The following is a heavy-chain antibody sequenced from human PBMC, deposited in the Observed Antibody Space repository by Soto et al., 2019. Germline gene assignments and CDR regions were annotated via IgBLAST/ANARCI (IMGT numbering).Heavy chain of an antibody. CDR1: GGSISSSSYY. Sequence: SETLSLTCTVSGGSISSSSYYWGWIRQPPGKGLEWIGSIYYSGSTYYNPSLKSRVTISVDTSKNQFSLKLSSVTAADTAVYYCAGYSGYDLGFDYWGQGTLVTVSS. CDR3: AGYSGYDLGFDY. V-gene: IGHV4-39*01. J-gene: IGHJ4*02. D-gene: IGHD5-12*01. CDR2: IYYSGST.